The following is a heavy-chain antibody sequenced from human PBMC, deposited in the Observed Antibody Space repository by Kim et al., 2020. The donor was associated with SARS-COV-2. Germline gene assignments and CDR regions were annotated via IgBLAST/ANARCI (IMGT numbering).Heavy chain of an antibody. D-gene: IGHD3-10*01. CDR3: ARDVWFGEPRRFLAD. CDR2: ISYDGSNK. V-gene: IGHV3-30*04. J-gene: IGHJ4*02. Sequence: GGSLRLSCAASGFTFSSYAMHWVRQAPGKGLEWVAVISYDGSNKYYADSVKGRFTISRDNSKNTLYLQMNSLRAEDTAVYYCARDVWFGEPRRFLADWGQGTLVTVSS. CDR1: GFTFSSYA.